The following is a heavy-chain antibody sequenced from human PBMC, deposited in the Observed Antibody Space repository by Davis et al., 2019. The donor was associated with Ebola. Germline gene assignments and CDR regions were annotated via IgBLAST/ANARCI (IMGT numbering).Heavy chain of an antibody. CDR1: GDSVSSNSAA. J-gene: IGHJ3*02. Sequence: MPSETLSLTCAISGDSVSSNSAAWNWIRQSPSRGLEWLGRTYYRSKWYNDYAVSVKSRITINPDTSKNQFSLQLNSVTPEDTAVYYCARDAIVGWLQFGAFDIWGQGTMVTVSS. D-gene: IGHD5-24*01. CDR2: TYYRSKWYN. V-gene: IGHV6-1*01. CDR3: ARDAIVGWLQFGAFDI.